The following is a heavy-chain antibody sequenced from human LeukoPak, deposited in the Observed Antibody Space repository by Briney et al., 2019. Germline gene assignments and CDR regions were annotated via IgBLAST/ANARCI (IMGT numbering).Heavy chain of an antibody. CDR3: ARDLGNYFHF. CDR1: GYSFTSYG. D-gene: IGHD3-10*01. V-gene: IGHV1-18*01. CDR2: ISAHNSNT. Sequence: ASVKVSCKASGYSFTSYGISWVRQAPGQGLEWMGWISAHNSNTKYAQEVQGRVTMTTDTSTSTAYMEMRSLRSDDTAVYYCARDLGNYFHFWGQGTLVTVSS. J-gene: IGHJ4*02.